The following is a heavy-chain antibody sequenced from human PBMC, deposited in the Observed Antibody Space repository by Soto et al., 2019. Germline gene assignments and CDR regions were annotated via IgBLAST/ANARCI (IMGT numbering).Heavy chain of an antibody. D-gene: IGHD4-17*01. V-gene: IGHV3-23*01. CDR3: AKGTALTPHHDAFHI. CDR1: GFAFSNFA. CDR2: ISGSGGYT. Sequence: EVPLLESGGGSVQPGGSLRLSCAASGFAFSNFAMTWVRQAPGKGLEWVSTISGSGGYTYYGDSVKGRFTISRDDSKNTLYLQMNSLTSQDTAVYYCAKGTALTPHHDAFHIWGQGTMVTVSS. J-gene: IGHJ3*02.